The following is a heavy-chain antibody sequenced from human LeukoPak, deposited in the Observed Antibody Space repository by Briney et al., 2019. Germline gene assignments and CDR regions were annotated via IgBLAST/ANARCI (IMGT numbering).Heavy chain of an antibody. Sequence: PSETLSLTCAVYGGSFSGYYWSWIRQPPGKGLEWIGEINHSGSTNYNPSLKSRVTISVDTSKNQFSLKLSSVTAADTAVYYCARLSRSYYDILTGYYSPLYYFDCWGQGTLVTVSS. CDR2: INHSGST. CDR1: GGSFSGYY. CDR3: ARLSRSYYDILTGYYSPLYYFDC. J-gene: IGHJ4*02. V-gene: IGHV4-34*01. D-gene: IGHD3-9*01.